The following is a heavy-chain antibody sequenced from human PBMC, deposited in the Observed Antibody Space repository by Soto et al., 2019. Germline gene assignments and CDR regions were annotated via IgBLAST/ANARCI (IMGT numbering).Heavy chain of an antibody. J-gene: IGHJ4*02. CDR2: IYWDDDK. Sequence: GSGPTLVNPTQTLTLTCTFSGFSLSTSGVGVGWIRQPPGKALEWLALIYWDDDKRYSPSLKSRLTITKDTSKNQVVLTMTNMDPVDTATYYCAHTLSASYYDSSGYYSFWGQGTLVTVSS. CDR3: AHTLSASYYDSSGYYSF. CDR1: GFSLSTSGVG. D-gene: IGHD3-22*01. V-gene: IGHV2-5*02.